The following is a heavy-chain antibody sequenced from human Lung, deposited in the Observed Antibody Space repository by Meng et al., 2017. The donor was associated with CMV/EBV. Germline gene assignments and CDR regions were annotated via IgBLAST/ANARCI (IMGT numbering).Heavy chain of an antibody. V-gene: IGHV3-74*01. CDR3: AREYRLKYDSSGFDF. D-gene: IGHD3-22*01. Sequence: GESLKISCAASGFTFNTYWMHWVRQAPGKGLVWVSRITSDGSSTTYADSVKGRFTISRDNAKNTLYLQMNSLGAEDTAEYYCAREYRLKYDSSGFDFWGQGTXVTVSS. J-gene: IGHJ4*02. CDR2: ITSDGSST. CDR1: GFTFNTYW.